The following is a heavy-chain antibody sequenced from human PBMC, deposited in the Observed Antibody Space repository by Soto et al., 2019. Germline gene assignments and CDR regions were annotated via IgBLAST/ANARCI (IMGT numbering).Heavy chain of an antibody. V-gene: IGHV2-5*01. Sequence: IFSKESSPTLVRPTQTLTLTCTVSGFSLRTDAVGVAWIRQSPGKALEWLGIIYWNGEKRYKSSLQTRLTITRDTSKNQVVLTMTDMTPLDTATYFCAHRIAAPGRTLDYWGQGVLVTVSS. J-gene: IGHJ4*02. CDR1: GFSLRTDAVG. D-gene: IGHD6-13*01. CDR2: IYWNGEK. CDR3: AHRIAAPGRTLDY.